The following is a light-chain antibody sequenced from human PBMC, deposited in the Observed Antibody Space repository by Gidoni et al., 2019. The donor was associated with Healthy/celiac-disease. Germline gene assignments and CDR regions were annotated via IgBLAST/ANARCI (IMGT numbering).Light chain of an antibody. CDR2: AAS. J-gene: IGKJ2*01. Sequence: DIQMTQSPSSLSASVGDRVTITCRASQSISSYLNWYQQKPGKAPKLLIYAASSLQSGVPSRFSGSGSGTDFTLTICSLQPEDFATYYCQQSYSTPPYAFXQXTKLEIK. V-gene: IGKV1-39*01. CDR1: QSISSY. CDR3: QQSYSTPPYA.